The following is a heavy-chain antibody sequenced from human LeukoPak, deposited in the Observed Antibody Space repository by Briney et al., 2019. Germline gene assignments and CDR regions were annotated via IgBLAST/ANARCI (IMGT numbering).Heavy chain of an antibody. CDR3: ARDTIVGATGYYYGMDV. J-gene: IGHJ6*02. CDR1: GFTFSNYS. Sequence: GAPIRLSCAASGFTFSNYSMNFVRPAPEELLEGASSISSSSSYIYYADSVKGRFTITRDNAKNSLYLQMNSLRAEDTAVYYCARDTIVGATGYYYGMDVWGQGTTVTVSS. CDR2: ISSSSSYI. D-gene: IGHD1-26*01. V-gene: IGHV3-21*01.